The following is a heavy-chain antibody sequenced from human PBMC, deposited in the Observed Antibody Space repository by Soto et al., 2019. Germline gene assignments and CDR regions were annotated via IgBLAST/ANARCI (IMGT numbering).Heavy chain of an antibody. CDR1: GGSFSGYY. D-gene: IGHD3-9*01. Sequence: QVQLQQWGAGLLKPSETLSLTCAVYGGSFSGYYWSWIRQPPGKGLEWIGEINHSGSTNYNPSLKSRVTISVVTSKDGFTPQLMSVPAADAAVYYCARLSVVWPILTCDMVFWGKGTTVTVSS. CDR2: INHSGST. CDR3: ARLSVVWPILTCDMVF. V-gene: IGHV4-34*01. J-gene: IGHJ6*03.